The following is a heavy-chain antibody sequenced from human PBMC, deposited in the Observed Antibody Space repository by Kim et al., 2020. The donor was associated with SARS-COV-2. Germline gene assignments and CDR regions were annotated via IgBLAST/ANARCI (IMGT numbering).Heavy chain of an antibody. V-gene: IGHV1-3*01. CDR2: IDVANTNT. CDR1: GYTFTSYC. J-gene: IGHJ4*02. CDR3: ARDGRSVDYYFDY. Sequence: ASVKVSCKASGYTFTSYCLHWVRQAPGQSLEWMGWIDVANTNTHYSENFQGRVTISRDTSATTVYIELSSLRSEDTAVYYCARDGRSVDYYFDYWGQGTLRTVSS.